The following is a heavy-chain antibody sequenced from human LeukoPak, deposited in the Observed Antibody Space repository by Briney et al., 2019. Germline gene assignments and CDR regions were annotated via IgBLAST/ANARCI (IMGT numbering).Heavy chain of an antibody. D-gene: IGHD4-23*01. V-gene: IGHV4-34*01. CDR3: ARETTVVTQRYFDL. Sequence: SETLSLTCAVYGGSFSGYYWSWIRQPPGKGLEWIGEINHSGSTNYNPSLKSRVTISVDTSKNQFSLKLSSVTAADTAVYYCARETTVVTQRYFDLWGRGTLVTVSS. J-gene: IGHJ2*01. CDR2: INHSGST. CDR1: GGSFSGYY.